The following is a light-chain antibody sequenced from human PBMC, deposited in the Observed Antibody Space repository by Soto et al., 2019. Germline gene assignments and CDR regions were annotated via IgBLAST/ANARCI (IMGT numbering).Light chain of an antibody. J-gene: IGKJ1*01. V-gene: IGKV1-39*01. CDR3: QQSSSTPWT. CDR1: QSISGY. CDR2: AAS. Sequence: DIQMTQSPFSLSASVGDRVTIACRASQSISGYLNWYQQKPGNAPKLLIYAASGLQGGVPSRFSGSGSETDFSLTISSLQPEDFATYYCQQSSSTPWTFGQGTNVEIK.